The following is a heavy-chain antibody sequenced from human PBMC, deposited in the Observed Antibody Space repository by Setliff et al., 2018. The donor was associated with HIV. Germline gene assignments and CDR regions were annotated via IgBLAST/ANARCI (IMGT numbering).Heavy chain of an antibody. D-gene: IGHD6-19*01. J-gene: IGHJ4*02. CDR2: IDSDESTT. CDR1: GFNFRSYS. Sequence: PGGSLRLSCLGSGFNFRSYSMHWVRQAPGKGLVWVARIDSDESTTISADSVKGRFTISRDNAKNTLFLQMNRLTVEDKAVYYCARDHGFPPWPSHSSGSMDYWGQGTLVTVSS. V-gene: IGHV3-74*01. CDR3: ARDHGFPPWPSHSSGSMDY.